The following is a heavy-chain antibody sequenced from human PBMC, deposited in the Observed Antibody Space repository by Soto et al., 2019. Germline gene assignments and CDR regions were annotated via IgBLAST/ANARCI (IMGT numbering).Heavy chain of an antibody. Sequence: QVQLVESGGGVVQPGRSLRLSCVASGFTFSNYGMHWVRQAPGKGLEWVAVIRYDGSNIYYLDSVKGRFTISRDTSKNTLYLQMNSLRAEDTAVYYCARDQVPTAMWQAFDIWGQGTMVTVSS. D-gene: IGHD2-2*01. CDR3: ARDQVPTAMWQAFDI. V-gene: IGHV3-33*01. CDR2: IRYDGSNI. J-gene: IGHJ3*02. CDR1: GFTFSNYG.